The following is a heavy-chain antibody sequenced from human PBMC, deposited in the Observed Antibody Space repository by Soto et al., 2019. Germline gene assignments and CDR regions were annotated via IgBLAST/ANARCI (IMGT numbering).Heavy chain of an antibody. Sequence: QVQLQESGPGLVKPSGTLSLTCAVSGGSISSSNWWSWVRQPPGKGLEWIGEIYHSGSTNYNPSRKSRVTISVDKSKTQLSLKLSSVTAADTAVYYCARVSGSYYYGMDVWGQGITVTVSS. CDR1: GGSISSSNW. V-gene: IGHV4-4*02. CDR2: IYHSGST. J-gene: IGHJ6*02. CDR3: ARVSGSYYYGMDV. D-gene: IGHD1-26*01.